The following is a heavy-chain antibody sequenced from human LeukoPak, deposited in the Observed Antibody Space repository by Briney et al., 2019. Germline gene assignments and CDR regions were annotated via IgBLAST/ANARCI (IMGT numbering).Heavy chain of an antibody. V-gene: IGHV4-59*08. D-gene: IGHD7-27*01. CDR1: GGSISSYY. J-gene: IGHJ6*03. CDR3: ARLSNWGSYYYYMDV. Sequence: PSETLSLTCTVSGGSISSYYWSWIRQPPGKGLEWIGYIYYSGSTNYNPSLKSRVTISVDTSKNQFSLKPSSVTAADTAVYYCARLSNWGSYYYYMDVWGKGTTVTISS. CDR2: IYYSGST.